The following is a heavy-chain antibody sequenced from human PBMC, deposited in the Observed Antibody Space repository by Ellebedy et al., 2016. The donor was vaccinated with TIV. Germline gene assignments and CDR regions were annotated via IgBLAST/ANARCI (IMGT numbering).Heavy chain of an antibody. J-gene: IGHJ4*02. V-gene: IGHV1-8*01. CDR3: ARGGGISRATLAF. CDR1: GYIFTSYD. Sequence: ASVKVSXKASGYIFTSYDISWVRQASGQGLEWVGWMNPDSHNTGFGQKFQGRATMTSDTSKRTAYLELSSLTSDDTAVYYCARGGGISRATLAFWGQGTRLTVSP. CDR2: MNPDSHNT. D-gene: IGHD2-15*01.